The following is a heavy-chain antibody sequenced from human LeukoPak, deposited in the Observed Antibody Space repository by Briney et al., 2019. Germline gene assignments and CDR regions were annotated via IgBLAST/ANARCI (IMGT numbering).Heavy chain of an antibody. Sequence: SETLSLTCAVSGGSISSGGYSWSWIRQPPGKGLEWIGYIYHSGSTYYNPSLKSRVTISVDRSKNQFSLKLSSVTAADTAVYYCARARGLAPPFDYWGQGTLVTVSS. D-gene: IGHD6-19*01. CDR3: ARARGLAPPFDY. V-gene: IGHV4-30-2*01. CDR1: GGSISSGGYS. J-gene: IGHJ4*02. CDR2: IYHSGST.